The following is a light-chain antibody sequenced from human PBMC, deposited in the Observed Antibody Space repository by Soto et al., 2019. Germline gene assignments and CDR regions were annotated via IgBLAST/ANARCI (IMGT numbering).Light chain of an antibody. CDR2: KAS. Sequence: DIQMTQSPSTLSASVGDRVTITCRASQGISSWLAWYQQKPGKAPNLLIYKASSLESGVPSRFSGSGSGTEFTLIISSLQSEDVALYYCQQYSNWPPAITFGQGTRLEIK. J-gene: IGKJ5*01. V-gene: IGKV1-5*03. CDR1: QGISSW. CDR3: QQYSNWPPAIT.